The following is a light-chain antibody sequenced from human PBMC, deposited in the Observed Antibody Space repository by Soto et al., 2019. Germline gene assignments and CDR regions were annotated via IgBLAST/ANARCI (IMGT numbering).Light chain of an antibody. V-gene: IGKV4-1*01. J-gene: IGKJ1*01. CDR2: WAS. Sequence: DIVMTQSPDPLAVSLGERATINCKSSQSVLYSSNNKNYLAWYQQKPGQPPKLLISWASTRESGVPDRFSGSGSWTDFTLTISSLQAEDVAVYYCQQYYTTPRTFGQGTKVEI. CDR1: QSVLYSSNNKNY. CDR3: QQYYTTPRT.